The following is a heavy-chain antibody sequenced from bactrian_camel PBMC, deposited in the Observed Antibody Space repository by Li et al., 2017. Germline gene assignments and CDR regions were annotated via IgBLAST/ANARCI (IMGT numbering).Heavy chain of an antibody. CDR3: RTDPQPTGTNRCPNY. Sequence: DVQLVESGGGLVQPGGSLRLSCAASGFTFSRYAMSWVRQAPGKGLEWVSSISEGGSDTYYADSVKGRFTISRDNAKNTVSLQMNSLNSGDTAIYYSRTDPQPTGTNRCPNYWGQGTQVTVS. D-gene: IGHD6*01. J-gene: IGHJ4*01. CDR1: GFTFSRYA. V-gene: IGHV3S11*01. CDR2: ISEGGSDT.